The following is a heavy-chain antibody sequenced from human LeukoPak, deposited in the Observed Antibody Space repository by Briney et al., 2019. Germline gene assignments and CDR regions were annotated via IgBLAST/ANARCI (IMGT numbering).Heavy chain of an antibody. V-gene: IGHV4-34*01. J-gene: IGHJ4*02. Sequence: PSETLSLTCAVYGGSFSGYYWSRIRQPPGKGLEWLGEINHSGSTNYNPSLKGRVTISVDTSKNQFSLKLSSVTAADTAVYYCARDLGLKFPFDYWGQGTLVTVSS. CDR1: GGSFSGYY. CDR3: ARDLGLKFPFDY. CDR2: INHSGST.